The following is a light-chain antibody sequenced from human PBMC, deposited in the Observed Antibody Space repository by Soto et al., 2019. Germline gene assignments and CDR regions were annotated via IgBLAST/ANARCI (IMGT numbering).Light chain of an antibody. Sequence: ELVLTQSPGTLSFSPRERATLSCRASQSLSSRNLAWYQQKPGQAPRLLIYGASSRATGIPDRFSGSGSGTDFTLTISRLEPEDFAVYYCQQYGSSPGITFGQGTRLEIK. CDR1: QSLSSRN. CDR2: GAS. V-gene: IGKV3-20*01. J-gene: IGKJ5*01. CDR3: QQYGSSPGIT.